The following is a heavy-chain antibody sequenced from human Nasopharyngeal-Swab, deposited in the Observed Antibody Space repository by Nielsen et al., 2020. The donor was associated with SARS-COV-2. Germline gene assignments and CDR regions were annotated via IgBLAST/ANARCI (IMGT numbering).Heavy chain of an antibody. CDR3: AREGYYFGSGCYYF. J-gene: IGHJ4*02. CDR1: GDSISGYY. D-gene: IGHD3-10*01. Sequence: GSLRLSCTVSGDSISGYYWTWIRQPAGRGLEWIGRVYISGGANYNPSLKSRVTMSVDTSKNQFSLKLSSVTAADTAVYYCAREGYYFGSGCYYFWGQGTLVTVS. V-gene: IGHV4-4*07. CDR2: VYISGGA.